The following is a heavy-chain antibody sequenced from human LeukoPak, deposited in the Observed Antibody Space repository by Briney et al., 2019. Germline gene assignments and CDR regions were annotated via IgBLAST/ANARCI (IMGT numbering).Heavy chain of an antibody. CDR1: GYSISSGYY. Sequence: SETLSLTCTVSGYSISSGYYWGWIRQPPGKGLEWIGSIYHSGSTYYNPSLKSRVTISVDTSKNRFSLKLSSVTAADTAVYYCARDGIAAAGIAYWGQGTLVTVSS. D-gene: IGHD6-13*01. V-gene: IGHV4-38-2*02. J-gene: IGHJ4*02. CDR2: IYHSGST. CDR3: ARDGIAAAGIAY.